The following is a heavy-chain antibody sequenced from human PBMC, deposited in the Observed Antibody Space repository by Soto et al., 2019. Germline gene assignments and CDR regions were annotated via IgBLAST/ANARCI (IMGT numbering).Heavy chain of an antibody. D-gene: IGHD4-17*01. CDR2: IFSDNER. V-gene: IGHV2-26*01. J-gene: IGHJ6*02. CDR1: GFSLTTGKMG. CDR3: ARMNVDSYQFYYAMDV. Sequence: GPTLVNPTETLTLTCTVSGFSLTTGKMGVSWIRQPPGRALEWLAHIFSDNERSYSTSLQGRLTISKDTSGSQVVLSMTNVDPVDTATYYCARMNVDSYQFYYAMDVWGQGTTVTVSS.